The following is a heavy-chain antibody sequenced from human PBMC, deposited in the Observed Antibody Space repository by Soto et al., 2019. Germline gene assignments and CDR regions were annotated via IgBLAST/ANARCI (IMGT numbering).Heavy chain of an antibody. CDR2: ISAYNGNT. Sequence: GASVKVSCKASGYTFTSYGISWVRQAPGQGLEWMGWISAYNGNTNYAQKLQGRVTMTTDTSTSTAYMELRSLRSDDTAVYYCARARVGRSQNPYCYFDPWGRGTLVTVSS. D-gene: IGHD1-26*01. J-gene: IGHJ2*01. CDR1: GYTFTSYG. V-gene: IGHV1-18*01. CDR3: ARARVGRSQNPYCYFDP.